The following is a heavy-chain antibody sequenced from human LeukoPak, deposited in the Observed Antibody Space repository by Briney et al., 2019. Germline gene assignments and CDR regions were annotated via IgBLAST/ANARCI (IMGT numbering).Heavy chain of an antibody. Sequence: GGSLRLSCAVSGFAFSQYYMGWVRQAPGKGLESVAIIASDGSYTAYVDSVKGRFTISRDNAKNSLYPQMSSLTAEDTAIYFCTFLVREPQHWGRGTLVTVSS. J-gene: IGHJ1*01. D-gene: IGHD3-10*01. CDR3: TFLVREPQH. V-gene: IGHV3-7*01. CDR1: GFAFSQYY. CDR2: IASDGSYT.